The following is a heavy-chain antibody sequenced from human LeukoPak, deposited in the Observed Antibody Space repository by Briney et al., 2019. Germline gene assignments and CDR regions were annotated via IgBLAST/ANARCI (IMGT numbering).Heavy chain of an antibody. CDR2: IKQDGSEK. Sequence: GGSLRLSCTASGFTFGDYAMSWVRQAPGKGLEWVANIKQDGSEKYYVDSVKGRFTISRDNAKNSLYLQMNSLRAEDTAVYYCARAERIAAAGTPSRYWGQGTLVTVSS. D-gene: IGHD6-13*01. CDR3: ARAERIAAAGTPSRY. J-gene: IGHJ4*02. CDR1: GFTFGDYA. V-gene: IGHV3-7*01.